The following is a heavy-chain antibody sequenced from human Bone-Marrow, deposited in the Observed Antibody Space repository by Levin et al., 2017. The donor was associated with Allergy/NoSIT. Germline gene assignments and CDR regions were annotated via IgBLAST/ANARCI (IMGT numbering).Heavy chain of an antibody. CDR1: GFTFNKFG. J-gene: IGHJ6*02. Sequence: NPGGSLRLSCAASGFTFNKFGMNWVRQAPGKGLEWVSSISSSSHVYYADSVKGRFTISRDNAKNSLYLQMNSLRVEDTAVYYCSRDRTYGILRNYGMDDWGQGTTVTGSS. CDR3: SRDRTYGILRNYGMDD. CDR2: ISSSSHV. V-gene: IGHV3-21*01. D-gene: IGHD3-16*01.